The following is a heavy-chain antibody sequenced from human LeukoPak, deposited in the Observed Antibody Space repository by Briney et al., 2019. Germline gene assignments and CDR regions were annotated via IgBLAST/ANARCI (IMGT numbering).Heavy chain of an antibody. CDR3: ARDGAAASDYYYYYYMDV. V-gene: IGHV4-39*07. Sequence: SETLSLTCTVSGGSISSSSYYWGWIRQPPGKGLEWIGRIYTSGSTNYNPSLKSRVTMSVDTSKNQFSLKLSSVTAADTAVYYCARDGAAASDYYYYYYMDVWGKGTTVTISS. J-gene: IGHJ6*03. D-gene: IGHD6-13*01. CDR1: GGSISSSSYY. CDR2: IYTSGST.